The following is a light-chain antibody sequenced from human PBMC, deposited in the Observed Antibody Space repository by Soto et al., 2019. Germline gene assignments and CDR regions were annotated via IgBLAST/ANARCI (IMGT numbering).Light chain of an antibody. CDR2: DVS. Sequence: QSVLTQPASVSGSPGQSINISCTGTSSDVVGYSYVSWYQHHPGKAPKLIIYDVSNRPSWVSNPFSGSKSGNTASLTISGLQPEDEADYYCSSYTTSNTRQIVFGTGTKVTVL. CDR1: SSDVVGYSY. V-gene: IGLV2-14*03. J-gene: IGLJ1*01. CDR3: SSYTTSNTRQIV.